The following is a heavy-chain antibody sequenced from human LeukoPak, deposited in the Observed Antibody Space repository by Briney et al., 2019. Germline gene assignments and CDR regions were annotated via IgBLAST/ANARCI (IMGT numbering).Heavy chain of an antibody. CDR3: ARAGWLQYYYFDY. CDR2: IIPIFGTA. V-gene: IGHV1-69*06. J-gene: IGHJ4*02. Sequence: SVKVSCKAYVDTFSNYAISWVRQDPGQGLEWMGGIIPIFGTAKYAQKFQGRVTITADTSTSTAYMELSSLRSEDTAVYYCARAGWLQYYYFDYWGQGTLVTVSS. CDR1: VDTFSNYA. D-gene: IGHD5-24*01.